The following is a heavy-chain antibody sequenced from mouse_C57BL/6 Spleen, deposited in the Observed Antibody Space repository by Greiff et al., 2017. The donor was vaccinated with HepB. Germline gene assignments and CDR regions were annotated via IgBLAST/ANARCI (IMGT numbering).Heavy chain of an antibody. CDR1: GYAFSSSW. CDR2: IYPGDGDT. V-gene: IGHV1-82*01. J-gene: IGHJ2*01. CDR3: ARGRNDY. Sequence: VKLQESGPELVKPGASVKISCKASGYAFSSSWMNWVKQRPGKGLEWIGRIYPGDGDTNYNGKFKGKATLTADKSSSTAYMQLSSLTSEDSAVYFCARGRNDYWGQGTTLTVSS.